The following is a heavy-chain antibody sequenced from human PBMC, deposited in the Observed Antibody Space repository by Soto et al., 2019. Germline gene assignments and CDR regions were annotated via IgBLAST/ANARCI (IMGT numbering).Heavy chain of an antibody. V-gene: IGHV3-48*03. CDR1: GFTFSTYE. CDR3: ARDYRGEFDY. Sequence: HPGGSLRLSCAASGFTFSTYEMNWVRQAPGKGLEWVSYISSSASTIYYADSVRGRFTISRDNAKNSLHLQMNSLRVEDTAVYYCARDYRGEFDYWGQGTLVTVSS. D-gene: IGHD2-21*01. CDR2: ISSSASTI. J-gene: IGHJ4*02.